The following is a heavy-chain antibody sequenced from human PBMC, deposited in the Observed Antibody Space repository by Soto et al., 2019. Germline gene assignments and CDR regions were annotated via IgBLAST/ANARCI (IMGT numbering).Heavy chain of an antibody. D-gene: IGHD2-2*03. V-gene: IGHV4-59*01. Sequence: SETLSLTCTVSGGSISSYYWSWIRQPPGKGLEWIGYFYYSGSTNYNPSLKSRVTISVDTSKNQFSLKLSSVTAADTAVYYCAKGGWMLFDIWGQGTMVT. J-gene: IGHJ3*02. CDR1: GGSISSYY. CDR3: AKGGWMLFDI. CDR2: FYYSGST.